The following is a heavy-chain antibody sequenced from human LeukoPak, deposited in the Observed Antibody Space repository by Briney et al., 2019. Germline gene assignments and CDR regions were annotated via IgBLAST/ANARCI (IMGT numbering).Heavy chain of an antibody. CDR3: PKDRPSYIRGDAFDI. V-gene: IGHV3-21*01. CDR2: ISSSSSYI. D-gene: IGHD3-10*02. Sequence: GGSLRLSCTASGFTFSMHSMNWVRQAPGKGLEWVSSISSSSSYINYADSVRGRFTISRDNSKNTLYLQMNSLRAEDTAVYYCPKDRPSYIRGDAFDIWGQGTMVTVSS. J-gene: IGHJ3*02. CDR1: GFTFSMHS.